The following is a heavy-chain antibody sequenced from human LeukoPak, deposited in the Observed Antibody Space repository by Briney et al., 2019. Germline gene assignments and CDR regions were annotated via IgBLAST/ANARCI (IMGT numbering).Heavy chain of an antibody. J-gene: IGHJ4*02. CDR1: GFTFSSYW. D-gene: IGHD3-9*01. CDR2: IKQDGSEK. Sequence: GGSLRLSCAASGFTFSSYWMSWVRQAPGKGLEWVANIKQDGSEKYYVDSVKGRFTISRDNAKNSLYLQTNSLRAEDTAVYYCARDRPHYDTSYYFDYWGQGTLVTVSS. CDR3: ARDRPHYDTSYYFDY. V-gene: IGHV3-7*01.